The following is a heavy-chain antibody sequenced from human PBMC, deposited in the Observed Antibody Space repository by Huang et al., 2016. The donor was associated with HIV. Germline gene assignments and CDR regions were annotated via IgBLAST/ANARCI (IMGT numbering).Heavy chain of an antibody. CDR2: ISYDGSNK. Sequence: CAASRLTFSNYAMHWVRQAPAKGLEWVAVISYDGSNKYYADSVKGRFTISRDNSKNTLYLQMSSLRAEDTAVYYCARDLWLRDLYYYYYMDVWGKGTTVTVSS. V-gene: IGHV3-30-3*01. CDR1: RLTFSNYA. J-gene: IGHJ6*03. D-gene: IGHD5-12*01. CDR3: ARDLWLRDLYYYYYMDV.